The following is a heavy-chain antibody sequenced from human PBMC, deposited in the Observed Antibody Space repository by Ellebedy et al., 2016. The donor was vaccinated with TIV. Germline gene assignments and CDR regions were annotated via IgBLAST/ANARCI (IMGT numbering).Heavy chain of an antibody. D-gene: IGHD3-16*01. Sequence: GESLKISCAASGFTFSGYWMHWVRQAPGKGLEWVAHINPDGSAEYYVDSVKGRFTISRDNAKRSLFLQMNSLRVDDTAVYYCVTWGQSYGRWGQGSLVTISS. CDR1: GFTFSGYW. J-gene: IGHJ4*02. CDR2: INPDGSAE. V-gene: IGHV3-7*03. CDR3: VTWGQSYGR.